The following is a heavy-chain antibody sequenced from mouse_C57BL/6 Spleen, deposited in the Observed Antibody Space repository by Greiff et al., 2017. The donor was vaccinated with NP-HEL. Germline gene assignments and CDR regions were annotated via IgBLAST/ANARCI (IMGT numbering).Heavy chain of an antibody. CDR2: INYDGSST. Sequence: EVNLVESEGGLVQPGSSMKLSCTASGFTFSDYYMAWVRQVPEKGLEWVANINYDGSSTYYLDSLKSRFIISRDNAKNILYLQMSSLKSEDTATYYCAREAYGSSYGGFFDYWGQGTTLTVSS. CDR1: GFTFSDYY. V-gene: IGHV5-16*01. J-gene: IGHJ2*01. D-gene: IGHD1-1*01. CDR3: AREAYGSSYGGFFDY.